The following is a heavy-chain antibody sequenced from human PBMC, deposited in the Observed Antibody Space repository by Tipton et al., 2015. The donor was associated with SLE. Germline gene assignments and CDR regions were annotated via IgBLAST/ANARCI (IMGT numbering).Heavy chain of an antibody. D-gene: IGHD2-15*01. V-gene: IGHV4-34*01. J-gene: IGHJ2*01. CDR2: LNHSGGT. CDR1: GGSFSGHY. Sequence: LRLSCAVYGGSFSGHYWSWIRQPPGTGLECVGELNHSGGTNSNPSLKSRVTISLDTSENQFSLKLSSVTAADTAVYYCARDRYCGAGSCFDWYFDLWGRGTLVTVSS. CDR3: ARDRYCGAGSCFDWYFDL.